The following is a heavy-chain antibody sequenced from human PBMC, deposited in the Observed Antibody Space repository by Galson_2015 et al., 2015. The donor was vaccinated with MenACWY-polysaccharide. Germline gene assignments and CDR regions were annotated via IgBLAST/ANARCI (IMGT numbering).Heavy chain of an antibody. CDR1: GFDFSSYA. Sequence: SLRLSCAASGFDFSSYAMSWVRQAPGKGLEWVSTMSGRRGYTYYAESVKGRFTISRDNSKNTLYLQMSNLRADDTAIYSCATHPKGTDSRWYDYWGQGTLVTVS. V-gene: IGHV3-23*01. CDR3: ATHPKGTDSRWYDY. D-gene: IGHD3-22*01. CDR2: MSGRRGYT. J-gene: IGHJ4*02.